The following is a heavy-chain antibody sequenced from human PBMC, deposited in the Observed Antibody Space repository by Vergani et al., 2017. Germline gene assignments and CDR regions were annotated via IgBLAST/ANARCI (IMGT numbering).Heavy chain of an antibody. CDR3: ARSGGTAMATSDIDY. V-gene: IGHV3-33*01. CDR2: IWYDGSNK. J-gene: IGHJ4*02. D-gene: IGHD5-18*01. Sequence: QVQLVESGGGVVQPGRSLRLSCAASGFTFSSYGMHWVRQAPGKGLEWVAVIWYDGSNKYYADSVKGRFTISRDNSKNTLYLQMNSLRAEDTAVYYCARSGGTAMATSDIDYWGQGTLVTVSS. CDR1: GFTFSSYG.